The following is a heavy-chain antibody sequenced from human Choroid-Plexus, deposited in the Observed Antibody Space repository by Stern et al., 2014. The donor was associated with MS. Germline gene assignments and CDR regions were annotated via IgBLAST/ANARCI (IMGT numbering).Heavy chain of an antibody. Sequence: VQLVESGGGVVQPGRPLRLSCVASGFTFGSCAMHWVRQAPGKGLEWVAGVSYDGSNKYYADSVKGRFTISRDNSQNTLYMQMGSLRPEDTAVYYCAKDCQYLTYFFDHWGQGSLVTVSS. CDR3: AKDCQYLTYFFDH. V-gene: IGHV3-30*18. J-gene: IGHJ5*02. CDR1: GFTFGSCA. D-gene: IGHD2/OR15-2a*01. CDR2: VSYDGSNK.